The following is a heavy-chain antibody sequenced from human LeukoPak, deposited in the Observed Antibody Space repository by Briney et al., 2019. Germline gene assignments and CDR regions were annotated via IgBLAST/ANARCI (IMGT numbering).Heavy chain of an antibody. CDR2: ISYDGSNE. CDR1: GFTFSSYG. V-gene: IGHV3-30*18. J-gene: IGHJ4*02. CDR3: AKDRSGYRVFDY. Sequence: GGSLRLYCAASGFTFSSYGMHWVRQAPGKGLEWVAVISYDGSNEYYADSVKGRFTISRDNSKNTLHLQMNSLRAEDTAVYYCAKDRSGYRVFDYWGQGTLVTVSS. D-gene: IGHD3-22*01.